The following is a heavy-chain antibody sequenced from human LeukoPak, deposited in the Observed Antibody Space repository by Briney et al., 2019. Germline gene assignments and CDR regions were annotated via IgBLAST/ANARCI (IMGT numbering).Heavy chain of an antibody. CDR1: GYTFTSYG. CDR2: ISAYNGNT. V-gene: IGHV1-18*01. Sequence: ASVKVSCKASGYTFTSYGISWVRQAPGQGLEWMGWISAYNGNTNYAQKLQGRVTMTTDTSTSTAYMELRSLRSDDTAVYYCARKPSGYGDYVKDYWGQGTLVTVSS. CDR3: ARKPSGYGDYVKDY. D-gene: IGHD4-17*01. J-gene: IGHJ4*02.